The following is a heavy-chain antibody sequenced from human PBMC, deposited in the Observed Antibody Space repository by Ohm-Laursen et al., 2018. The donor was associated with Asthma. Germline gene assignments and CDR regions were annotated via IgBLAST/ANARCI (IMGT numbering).Heavy chain of an antibody. CDR3: VREDFDWPPGYCDY. V-gene: IGHV4-31*03. CDR1: GGSISSGGYY. D-gene: IGHD3-9*01. Sequence: SQTLSLTCTVSGGSISSGGYYWSWIRQHPGKGLEWIGYIYYSGSTYYNPSLKSRVTISIDTSKNQLSLKLSSVTAADTAVYYCVREDFDWPPGYCDYWGQGTLVTVSS. CDR2: IYYSGST. J-gene: IGHJ4*02.